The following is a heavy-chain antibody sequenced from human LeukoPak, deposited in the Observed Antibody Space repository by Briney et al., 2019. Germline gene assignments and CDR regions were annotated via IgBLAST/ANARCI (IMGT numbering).Heavy chain of an antibody. V-gene: IGHV3-23*01. CDR3: AKDVERALLSY. CDR2: ISGGGGST. Sequence: GGSLRLSCAASGFTFSSYAMSWVRQAPGKGLEWVSGISGGGGSTYFADSVKGRFTISRDNSKSTLYLQMNSLRAEDTAVYYCAKDVERALLSYWGQGTPVTVSS. CDR1: GFTFSSYA. D-gene: IGHD2/OR15-2a*01. J-gene: IGHJ4*02.